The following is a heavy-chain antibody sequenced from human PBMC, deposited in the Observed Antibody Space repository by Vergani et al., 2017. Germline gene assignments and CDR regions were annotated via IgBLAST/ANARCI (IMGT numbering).Heavy chain of an antibody. CDR3: ARRNHYDYSFDY. D-gene: IGHD5-12*01. J-gene: IGHJ4*02. V-gene: IGHV4-39*01. CDR1: GGSISSSSYY. Sequence: QLQLQESGPGLVKPSETLSLTCTVPGGSISSSSYYWGWIRQPPGKGLEWIGSIYYSGNTYYNPSLKSRVTITVDTSKNQFSLKLSSVTAADTAVYYCARRNHYDYSFDYWGQGTLVTVSS. CDR2: IYYSGNT.